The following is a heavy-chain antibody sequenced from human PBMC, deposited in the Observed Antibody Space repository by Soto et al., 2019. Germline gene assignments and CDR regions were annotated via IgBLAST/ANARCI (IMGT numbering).Heavy chain of an antibody. J-gene: IGHJ4*02. CDR2: ISSSSSYI. CDR1: GFTFSSYS. Sequence: GSLRLSCAASGFTFSSYSMNWVRQAPGKGLEWVSSISSSSSYIYYADSVKGRFTISRDNAKNSLYLQMNSLRAEDTAVYYCARDLLVAATHVSWRQGTLVTVSS. V-gene: IGHV3-21*01. CDR3: ARDLLVAATHVS. D-gene: IGHD2-15*01.